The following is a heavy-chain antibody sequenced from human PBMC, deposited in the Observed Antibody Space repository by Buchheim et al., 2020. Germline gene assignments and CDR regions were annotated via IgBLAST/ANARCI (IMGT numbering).Heavy chain of an antibody. CDR2: SKSKTDGGKT. Sequence: EVQLVESGGGLVKPGGSLRLSCAASGFTLYNAWMTWVRQVPGRGLEWVDRSKSKTDGGKTDYAAPGNGRVTISRNDSKNKVYLQMNSLKTEDTAIYYCATDLMVFDGMDVWGQGTT. CDR1: GFTLYNAW. D-gene: IGHD2-8*02. CDR3: ATDLMVFDGMDV. V-gene: IGHV3-15*07. J-gene: IGHJ6*02.